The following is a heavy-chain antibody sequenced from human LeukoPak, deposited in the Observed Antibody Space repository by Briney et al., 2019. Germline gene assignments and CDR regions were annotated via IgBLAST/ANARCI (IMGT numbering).Heavy chain of an antibody. J-gene: IGHJ4*02. CDR3: ARLVVVAATPGYFDY. CDR1: VVTFSDYY. Sequence: PGGSLRLSCAASVVTFSDYYMSWVRQAPGKGLEWVSYITSSSYTNYADSVKDRFTISRDNAKNSLYLQMNSLRAEDTAIYYCARLVVVAATPGYFDYWGQGTLVTVSS. V-gene: IGHV3-11*06. D-gene: IGHD2-15*01. CDR2: ITSSSYT.